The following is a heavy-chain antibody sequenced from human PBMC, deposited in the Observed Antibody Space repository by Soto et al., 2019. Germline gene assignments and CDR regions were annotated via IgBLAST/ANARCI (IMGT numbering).Heavy chain of an antibody. CDR1: GYTFTSYA. CDR2: INAGNGNT. J-gene: IGHJ5*02. Sequence: XSVKVSCKASGYTFTSYAMHWVRQAPGQRLEWMGWINAGNGNTKYSQKFQGRVTITRDTSASTAYMELSSLRSEDTAVYYCASYHCSSTSCYDNLFDPWGQGPLGT. CDR3: ASYHCSSTSCYDNLFDP. V-gene: IGHV1-3*01. D-gene: IGHD2-2*01.